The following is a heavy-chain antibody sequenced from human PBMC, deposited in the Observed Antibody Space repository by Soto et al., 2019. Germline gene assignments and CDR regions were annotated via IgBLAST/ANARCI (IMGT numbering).Heavy chain of an antibody. CDR1: GFTYTSSA. CDR3: AAADVFWSGLEKDDY. J-gene: IGHJ4*02. D-gene: IGHD3-3*01. V-gene: IGHV1-58*01. Sequence: SVKVSCKASGFTYTSSAVQWVRQASGQRLEWIGWIVVGSGNTNYAQKFQERVTITRDMSTSTAYMELSSLRSEDTAVYYWAAADVFWSGLEKDDYWGQGTLVTVSS. CDR2: IVVGSGNT.